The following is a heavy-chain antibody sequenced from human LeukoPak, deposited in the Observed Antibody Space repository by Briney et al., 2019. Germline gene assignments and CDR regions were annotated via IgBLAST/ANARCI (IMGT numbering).Heavy chain of an antibody. D-gene: IGHD3-22*01. CDR3: AKRDYYDSSGYSPLFDN. CDR1: GFTFSSYW. CDR2: LSGNGERT. Sequence: PGGSLRLSCAASGFTFSSYWMHWVRQAPGKGLEWVSGLSGNGERTHYADSVKGRLTISRDNSKNTLYLQMNSLRAEDTALYFCAKRDYYDSSGYSPLFDNWGQGILVTVSS. J-gene: IGHJ4*02. V-gene: IGHV3-23*01.